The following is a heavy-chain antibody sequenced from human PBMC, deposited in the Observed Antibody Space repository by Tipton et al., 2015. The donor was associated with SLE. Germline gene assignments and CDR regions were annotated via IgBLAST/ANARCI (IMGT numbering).Heavy chain of an antibody. V-gene: IGHV4-59*11. CDR1: GGSISSHY. D-gene: IGHD4-17*01. Sequence: TLSLTCNVSGGSISSHYWSWIRQPPGKGLEWIGYIYYSGSTNYNPSLKSRVTISVDTSKNQLSLKLSSVTAADTAVYYCARGAGYGDYAWGSRCMDVWGQGSTVIVSS. CDR2: IYYSGST. J-gene: IGHJ6*02. CDR3: ARGAGYGDYAWGSRCMDV.